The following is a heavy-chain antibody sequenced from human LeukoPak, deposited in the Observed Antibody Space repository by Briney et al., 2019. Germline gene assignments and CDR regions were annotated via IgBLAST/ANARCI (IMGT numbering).Heavy chain of an antibody. J-gene: IGHJ4*02. CDR2: IIPIFGTA. Sequence: SVKVSCKASGGTFSSYAISWVRQAPGQGLEWMGRIIPIFGTANYAQKFQGRVTITADKSTSTAYMELSSLRSEDTAVYYCASCWYYDSSGYYHLGYWGQGTLVIVSS. CDR3: ASCWYYDSSGYYHLGY. V-gene: IGHV1-69*06. D-gene: IGHD3-22*01. CDR1: GGTFSSYA.